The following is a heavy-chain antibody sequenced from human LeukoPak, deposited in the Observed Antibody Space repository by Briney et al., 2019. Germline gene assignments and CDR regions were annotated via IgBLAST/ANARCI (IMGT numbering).Heavy chain of an antibody. CDR3: AKALSPDYLGNFDY. Sequence: GGSLRLSCAASGFTFDEYAMHWVRQAPGKGLEWVSGISWNSGSIGYADSVKGRFTISRDNAKNSLYLQMNSLRAEDTALYYCAKALSPDYLGNFDYWGQGTLVTVSS. CDR2: ISWNSGSI. D-gene: IGHD2/OR15-2a*01. V-gene: IGHV3-9*01. J-gene: IGHJ4*02. CDR1: GFTFDEYA.